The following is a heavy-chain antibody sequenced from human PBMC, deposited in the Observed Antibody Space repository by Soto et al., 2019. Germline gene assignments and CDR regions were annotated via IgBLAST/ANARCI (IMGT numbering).Heavy chain of an antibody. CDR1: GFTFSNYG. CDR3: AQNVDGSPLEY. Sequence: QVQLVESGGGVVQPGRSLTVSCAASGFTFSNYGMHWVRQPPGKGLEWVAVISYDGNDRHYTDSVKGRFTISRDNSKKTLYLQMNSLRADDTAVYYCAQNVDGSPLEYWGQGTLVTVSS. J-gene: IGHJ4*02. V-gene: IGHV3-30*03. CDR2: ISYDGNDR.